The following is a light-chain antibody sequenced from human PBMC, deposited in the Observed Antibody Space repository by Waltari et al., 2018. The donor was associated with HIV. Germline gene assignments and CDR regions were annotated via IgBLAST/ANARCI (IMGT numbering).Light chain of an antibody. V-gene: IGLV1-40*01. CDR2: GNS. CDR1: SSNIGEGYD. CDR3: QSYDSSLSGWV. J-gene: IGLJ3*02. Sequence: QSVLTQPPSVSGAPGQRVTISCTGSSSNIGEGYDVHWYQNLPGPVPKLLIYGNSDRPSGVPDRFSVSKSGTSASLAITGLQAEDEAHYYCQSYDSSLSGWVFGGGTKLTVL.